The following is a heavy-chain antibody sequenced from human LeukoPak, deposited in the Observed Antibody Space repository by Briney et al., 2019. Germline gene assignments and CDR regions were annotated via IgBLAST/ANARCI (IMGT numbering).Heavy chain of an antibody. Sequence: GGSLRLSCAASGFTFSSYAMSWVRQAPGKGLEWVSTIGISGGSTYYADSVKGRFTISRDNSKNTLYLQMNSLRAEDTAVYYCTKGTIWLPFDYWGQGTLVTVSS. V-gene: IGHV3-23*01. CDR3: TKGTIWLPFDY. J-gene: IGHJ4*02. CDR1: GFTFSSYA. CDR2: IGISGGST. D-gene: IGHD5-18*01.